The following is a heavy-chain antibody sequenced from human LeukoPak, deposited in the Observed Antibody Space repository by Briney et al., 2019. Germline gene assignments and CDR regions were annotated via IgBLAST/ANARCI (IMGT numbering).Heavy chain of an antibody. J-gene: IGHJ6*03. D-gene: IGHD3-22*01. CDR2: INPKSGGT. CDR1: GYSFSEHY. CDR3: ARGLMIVVVNYYYYYMDV. V-gene: IGHV1-2*02. Sequence: ASVKVSCKASGYSFSEHYIYWVRQAPGQGLEWVGRINPKSGGTNYAQKFQGRVTMTRDTSISTAYVELSRLRSDDTAVYYCARGLMIVVVNYYYYYMDVWGKGTTVTVSS.